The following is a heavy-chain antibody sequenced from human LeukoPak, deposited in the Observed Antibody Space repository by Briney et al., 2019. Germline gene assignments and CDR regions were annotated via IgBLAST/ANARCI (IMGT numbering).Heavy chain of an antibody. D-gene: IGHD3-3*01. CDR2: ISYDGSDE. J-gene: IGHJ4*02. V-gene: IGHV3-30*04. Sequence: GRSLRLSCVASGLAFSSYSMHWVRQAPGKGLEWVGIISYDGSDEYYTDSVKGRFTISRDNSKNTVYLQMNSLRADDTAVYYCARDFTPEWFDIHWGQGTLVTVS. CDR3: ARDFTPEWFDIH. CDR1: GLAFSSYS.